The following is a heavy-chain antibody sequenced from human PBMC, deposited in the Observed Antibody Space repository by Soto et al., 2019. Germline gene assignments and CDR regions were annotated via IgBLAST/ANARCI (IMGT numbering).Heavy chain of an antibody. CDR1: GFTFSSYA. D-gene: IGHD3-3*01. CDR2: ISGSGGST. Sequence: GGSLRLSCAASGFTFSSYAMSWVRHAPGKGLEWVSAISGSGGSTYYADSVKGRFTISRDNSKNTLYLQMNSLRAEDTAVYYCAKAFWSGYYLFDYWGQGTLVTVSS. CDR3: AKAFWSGYYLFDY. V-gene: IGHV3-23*01. J-gene: IGHJ4*02.